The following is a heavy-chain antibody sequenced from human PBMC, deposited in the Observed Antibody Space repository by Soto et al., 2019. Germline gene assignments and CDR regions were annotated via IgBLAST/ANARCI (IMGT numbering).Heavy chain of an antibody. V-gene: IGHV5-51*01. Sequence: GESLKISCKGSGYSFTSYWIGWVRQMPGKGLEWMGIIYPGDSDTRYSPSFQGQVTISADKSISTAYLQWSSLKASDTAMYYCARLAIPYPWYYYDSSGYFDYWGQGTLVTVSS. CDR2: IYPGDSDT. J-gene: IGHJ4*02. CDR3: ARLAIPYPWYYYDSSGYFDY. CDR1: GYSFTSYW. D-gene: IGHD3-22*01.